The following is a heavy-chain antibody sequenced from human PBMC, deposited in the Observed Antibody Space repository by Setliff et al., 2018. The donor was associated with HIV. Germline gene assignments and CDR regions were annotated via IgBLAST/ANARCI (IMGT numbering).Heavy chain of an antibody. CDR1: GFTFGSFS. V-gene: IGHV3-23*01. CDR3: AISNSGSYSPQALDY. Sequence: GGSLRLSCVGSGFTFGSFSMSWVRQAPGKGLEWVSGISGSGYSTYYTDSVKGRFTISRDNSKKTLYVQMNSLRAEDTAVYYCAISNSGSYSPQALDYWGQGTLVTVSS. CDR2: ISGSGYST. D-gene: IGHD3-10*01. J-gene: IGHJ4*02.